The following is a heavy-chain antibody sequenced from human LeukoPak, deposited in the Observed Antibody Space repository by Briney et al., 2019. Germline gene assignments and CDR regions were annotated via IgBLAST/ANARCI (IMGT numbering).Heavy chain of an antibody. J-gene: IGHJ6*03. CDR1: GYTFTNYG. D-gene: IGHD4-17*01. CDR2: ISAYNGNT. CDR3: ARDYIVVGDYVNYYYYMDV. Sequence: ASVKVSCKASGYTFTNYGISWVRQAPGQGLEWMGWISAYNGNTNYAQKLQGRVTMTTDTSTSTAYMELRSLRSDDTAVYYCARDYIVVGDYVNYYYYMDVWGKGTTVTVSS. V-gene: IGHV1-18*01.